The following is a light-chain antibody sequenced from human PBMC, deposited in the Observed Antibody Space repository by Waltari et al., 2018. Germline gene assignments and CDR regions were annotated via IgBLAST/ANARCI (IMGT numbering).Light chain of an antibody. CDR1: STDVEAYDP. J-gene: IGLJ3*02. Sequence: QSALTQPPSASGSPGQSITLSCTGISTDVEAYDPVFWYQQHPGKAPKLLIYEVTKRPSGVPDRFSGSKSDNTASLAVSGLQAEDEADYYCSSYAGGSSLMFGGGTKLTVL. CDR3: SSYAGGSSLM. V-gene: IGLV2-8*01. CDR2: EVT.